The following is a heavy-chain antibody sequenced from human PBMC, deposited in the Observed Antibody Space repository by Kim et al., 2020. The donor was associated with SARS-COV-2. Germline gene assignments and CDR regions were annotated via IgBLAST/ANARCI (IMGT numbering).Heavy chain of an antibody. Sequence: ADTGKGPSTISRDNAKNTLYLQMNSMRAEDTAVYYCAKDRARRGSVVTDYWGQGTLVTVSS. CDR3: AKDRARRGSVVTDY. V-gene: IGHV3-23*01. D-gene: IGHD6-19*01. J-gene: IGHJ4*02.